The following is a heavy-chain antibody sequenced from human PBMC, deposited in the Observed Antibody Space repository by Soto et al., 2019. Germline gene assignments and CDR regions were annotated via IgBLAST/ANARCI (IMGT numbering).Heavy chain of an antibody. CDR3: GRGPSPRAPAGGTPYYYAMDV. V-gene: IGHV1-8*02. Sequence: ASVKVSCKASGYDFTAYDINWVRQASLQGLEWMGWMNPINGATGTARRFQGRVSMTRNTDTGTAYLELTSLRSDDTAVYFCGRGPSPRAPAGGTPYYYAMDVWGQGTTVTVSS. D-gene: IGHD2-2*01. CDR1: GYDFTAYD. CDR2: MNPINGAT. J-gene: IGHJ6*02.